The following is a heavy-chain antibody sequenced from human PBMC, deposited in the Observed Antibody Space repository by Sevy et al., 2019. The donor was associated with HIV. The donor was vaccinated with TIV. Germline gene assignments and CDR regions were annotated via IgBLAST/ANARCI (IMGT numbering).Heavy chain of an antibody. CDR2: INPSGGST. D-gene: IGHD6-13*01. J-gene: IGHJ4*02. V-gene: IGHV1-46*03. CDR1: GYTFTNYY. CDR3: ARGDGTGRGFDY. Sequence: ASVKVSCKASGYTFTNYYIHWVRQAPGQGLEWMGVINPSGGSTSYAQKFQGRVNMTRATYTRTVYMELSSLGSEDTAVDYCARGDGTGRGFDYWGQGTLVTVSS.